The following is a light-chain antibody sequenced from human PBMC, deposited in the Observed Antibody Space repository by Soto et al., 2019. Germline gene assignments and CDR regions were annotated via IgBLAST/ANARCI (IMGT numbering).Light chain of an antibody. CDR2: GAS. J-gene: IGKJ5*01. CDR3: QHYGNSPLT. V-gene: IGKV3-20*01. CDR1: QSVSSN. Sequence: IQITHAPSSLYVSAGDGVTITFRTSQSVSSNLAWYQQKPGQAPRLLVYGASSRATGIPERFSGSVSETDFTLSISRLEPEDFAVCYCQHYGNSPLTCGQGKRREIK.